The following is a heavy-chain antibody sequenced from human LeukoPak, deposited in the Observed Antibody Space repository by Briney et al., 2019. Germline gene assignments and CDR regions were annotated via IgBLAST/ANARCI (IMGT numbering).Heavy chain of an antibody. Sequence: SVKVSCKASGFTFTSSAVQWVRQARGQHLEWIGWIVVGSGNTNYAQKFQERVTITRDMSTSTAYMELSSLRSEDTAVYYCAAGLWFGELLSAFDIWGQGTMVTISS. CDR1: GFTFTSSA. D-gene: IGHD3-10*01. CDR3: AAGLWFGELLSAFDI. V-gene: IGHV1-58*01. J-gene: IGHJ3*02. CDR2: IVVGSGNT.